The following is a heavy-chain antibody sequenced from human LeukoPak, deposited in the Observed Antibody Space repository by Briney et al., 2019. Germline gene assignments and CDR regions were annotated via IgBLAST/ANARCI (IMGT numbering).Heavy chain of an antibody. D-gene: IGHD3-9*01. CDR1: GFTFSSCA. CDR2: ISGSGGST. CDR3: AKSPGNILTGYYPPP. V-gene: IGHV3-23*01. J-gene: IGHJ4*02. Sequence: PGGSLRLSCAASGFTFSSCAMSWVRQAPGKGLEWVSAISGSGGSTYYADSVKGRFTISRDNSKNTLYLQMNSLRAEDTAVYYCAKSPGNILTGYYPPPWGQGTLVTVSS.